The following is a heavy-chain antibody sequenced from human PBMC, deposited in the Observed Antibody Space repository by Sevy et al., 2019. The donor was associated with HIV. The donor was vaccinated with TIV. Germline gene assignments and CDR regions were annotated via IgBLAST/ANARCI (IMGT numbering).Heavy chain of an antibody. D-gene: IGHD3-16*01. Sequence: GGSLRLSCAASGFTFSANWMNWVRQAPGKGLEWVANIKADGNDKHYVDSVEGRFTISRDNVKNLLFLQMNSLRVEDTAVYYCAHVTFGRFESWGQGTLVTVSS. CDR1: GFTFSANW. V-gene: IGHV3-7*01. CDR2: IKADGNDK. CDR3: AHVTFGRFES. J-gene: IGHJ4*02.